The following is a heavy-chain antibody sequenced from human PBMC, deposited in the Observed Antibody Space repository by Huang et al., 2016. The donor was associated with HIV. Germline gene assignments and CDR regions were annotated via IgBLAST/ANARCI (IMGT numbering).Heavy chain of an antibody. CDR2: IFGSGGTT. CDR1: GVTLSNCDIA. J-gene: IGHJ4*02. D-gene: IGHD5-18*01. V-gene: IGHV3-23*01. Sequence: EVQLLESGGGLVQPGGSLRLSCAASGVTLSNCDIAMSWVDQASGKGLVWVSSIFGSGGTTYYADSVQGRFTISRDTSKNTLFLQMNSLRAEDTAVYYCAKGYPLNYFDYWGQGTLVTVSS. CDR3: AKGYPLNYFDY.